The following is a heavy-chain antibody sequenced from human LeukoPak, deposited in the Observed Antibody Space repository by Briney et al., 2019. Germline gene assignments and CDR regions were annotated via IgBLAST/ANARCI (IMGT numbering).Heavy chain of an antibody. V-gene: IGHV3-23*01. J-gene: IGHJ4*02. CDR2: ISCTGGTT. CDR3: AKGVGRTTYYFDY. D-gene: IGHD4-17*01. CDR1: GFTFSNYA. Sequence: PGGSLRLSCAASGFTFSNYAMSWVRLSPGKGLEWVSAISCTGGTTYYADSVRGRFTISRDNSKNTLYVQMKSLRAEDTAVYYCAKGVGRTTYYFDYWGQGTLVTVSS.